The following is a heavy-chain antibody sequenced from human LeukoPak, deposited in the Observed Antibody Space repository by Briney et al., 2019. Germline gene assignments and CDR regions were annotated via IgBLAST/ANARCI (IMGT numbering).Heavy chain of an antibody. CDR1: GYSISTGYY. J-gene: IGHJ5*02. CDR2: IYHSGST. Sequence: SETLSLTWTVSGYSISTGYYWGWIRQPPGKGLEWIGTIYHSGSTYYNPSLKSRVTISVDTSKNQFSLKLSSVTAADTAVYYCARGIRGWFDPWGQGTLVTVSS. CDR3: ARGIRGWFDP. V-gene: IGHV4-38-2*02.